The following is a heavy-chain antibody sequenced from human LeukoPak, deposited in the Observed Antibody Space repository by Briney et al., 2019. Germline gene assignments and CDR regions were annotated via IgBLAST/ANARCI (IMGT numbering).Heavy chain of an antibody. Sequence: AASVKVSCKASGYTFTSYDINWVRQATGQGLEWMGWMNPNSGNTGYAQKFQGRVTITRNTSISTAYMELSSLRSEDTAVYYCARVGTVVLFDYWGQGTLVTVSS. V-gene: IGHV1-8*03. J-gene: IGHJ4*02. CDR1: GYTFTSYD. CDR3: ARVGTVVLFDY. D-gene: IGHD4-23*01. CDR2: MNPNSGNT.